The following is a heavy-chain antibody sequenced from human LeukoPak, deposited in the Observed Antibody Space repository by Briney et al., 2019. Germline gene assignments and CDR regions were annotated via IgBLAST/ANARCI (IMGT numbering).Heavy chain of an antibody. CDR2: ISGSGSST. CDR1: GFTFSSYA. J-gene: IGHJ4*02. CDR3: AKDSMPFGGQQLVVAYFDY. Sequence: GGSLRLSCAVSGFTFSSYAMSWVRQAPGKGLEWVSAISGSGSSTNYADSVKGRFTISRDNSKNTLYLQMNSLRAEDTAIYYCAKDSMPFGGQQLVVAYFDYWGQGTLVTVSS. V-gene: IGHV3-23*01. D-gene: IGHD6-6*01.